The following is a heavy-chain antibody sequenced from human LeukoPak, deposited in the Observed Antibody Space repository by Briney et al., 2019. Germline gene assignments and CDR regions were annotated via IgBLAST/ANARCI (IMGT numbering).Heavy chain of an antibody. V-gene: IGHV1-24*01. Sequence: ASVKVSCKVSGYTLTELSMHWVRQAPGKGLEWMGGFDPEDGETTYAQKFQGRVTMTEDTSTDTAYMELSSLRSEDTAVYYCATSYDSSGYYYSFDYWGQGTLVTVSS. CDR3: ATSYDSSGYYYSFDY. CDR1: GYTLTELS. CDR2: FDPEDGET. D-gene: IGHD3-22*01. J-gene: IGHJ4*02.